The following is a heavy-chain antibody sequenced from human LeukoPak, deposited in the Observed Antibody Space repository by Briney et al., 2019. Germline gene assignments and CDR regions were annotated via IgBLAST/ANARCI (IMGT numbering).Heavy chain of an antibody. CDR1: GFSFSNYE. D-gene: IGHD3-3*01. J-gene: IGHJ6*03. Sequence: GGSLRLSCAASGFSFSNYEMNWVRQAPGKGLEWISYITASSTTIYYADSVKGRFTISRDNAKNSLYLQMNSLRAEDTAVYYCARVGGGRFLEWLLLSGYYYYYMDVWGKGTTVTVSS. CDR2: ITASSTTI. CDR3: ARVGGGRFLEWLLLSGYYYYYMDV. V-gene: IGHV3-48*03.